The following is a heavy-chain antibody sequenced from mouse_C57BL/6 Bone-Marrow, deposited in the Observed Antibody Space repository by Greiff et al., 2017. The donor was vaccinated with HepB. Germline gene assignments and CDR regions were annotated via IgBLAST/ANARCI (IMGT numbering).Heavy chain of an antibody. CDR1: GYTFTSYG. CDR2: IDPSDSYT. J-gene: IGHJ2*01. CDR3: ARDYDYYFDY. V-gene: IGHV1-69*01. D-gene: IGHD2-4*01. Sequence: QVQLQQPGAELVMPGASVKLSCKASGYTFTSYGMHWVKQRPGQGLEWIGEIDPSDSYTNYNQKFKGKSTLTVDKSSSTAYMQLSSLTSEDSAVYYCARDYDYYFDYWGQGTTLTVSS.